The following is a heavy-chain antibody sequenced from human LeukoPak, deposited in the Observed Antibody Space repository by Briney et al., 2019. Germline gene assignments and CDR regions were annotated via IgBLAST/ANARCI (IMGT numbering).Heavy chain of an antibody. D-gene: IGHD1-26*01. CDR3: ARVDGRQRYY. V-gene: IGHV1-2*06. CDR2: INPNSGGI. CDR1: GYTFTSYG. Sequence: ASVKVSCKASGYTFTSYGISWVRQAPGQGLEWMGRINPNSGGINYAQEFQGRVTMTRDTSISTAYMELSRLRSDDTAVYYCARVDGRQRYYWGQGTLVTVSS. J-gene: IGHJ4*02.